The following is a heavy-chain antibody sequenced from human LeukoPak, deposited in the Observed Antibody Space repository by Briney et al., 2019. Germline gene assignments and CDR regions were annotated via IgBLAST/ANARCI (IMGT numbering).Heavy chain of an antibody. D-gene: IGHD3-9*01. CDR1: GGSISSGGYY. J-gene: IGHJ6*02. CDR2: IYYSGST. CDR3: ARARTYYDILTGYLTRGTDV. V-gene: IGHV4-31*03. Sequence: SQTLSLTCTVSGGSISSGGYYWSWIRQHPGKGLEWIGYIYYSGSTYYNPSLKSRVTISVDTSKNQFSLKLSSVTAADTAVYYCARARTYYDILTGYLTRGTDVWGQGTTVTVSS.